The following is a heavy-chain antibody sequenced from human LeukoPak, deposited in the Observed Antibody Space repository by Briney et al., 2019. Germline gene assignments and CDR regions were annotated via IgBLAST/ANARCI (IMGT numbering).Heavy chain of an antibody. Sequence: GGSLRLSCAASGFTFSVYAMSWVRQAPGKGLEWVSVISGSGATTNYADSVKGRFTISRDNSKNTLFLQMNSLRAEDTAVYYCAKSPTIYYFDYWGQGTLVTVSS. J-gene: IGHJ4*02. CDR1: GFTFSVYA. V-gene: IGHV3-23*01. CDR2: ISGSGATT. CDR3: AKSPTIYYFDY. D-gene: IGHD2/OR15-2a*01.